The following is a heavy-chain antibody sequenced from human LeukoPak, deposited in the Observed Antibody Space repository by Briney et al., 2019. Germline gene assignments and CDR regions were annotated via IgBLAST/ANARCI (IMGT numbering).Heavy chain of an antibody. Sequence: SETLSLTCTVSGASVNSGSYYWTWIRQPPGKGLEWIGSVSYSGSTNYNPSLKSRGTISVDTSKNQISLKLSSVTAADTAVYYCTRVVLGTTRGVDYWGQGTLVTVSS. CDR2: VSYSGST. V-gene: IGHV4-61*01. D-gene: IGHD7-27*01. CDR3: TRVVLGTTRGVDY. J-gene: IGHJ4*02. CDR1: GASVNSGSYY.